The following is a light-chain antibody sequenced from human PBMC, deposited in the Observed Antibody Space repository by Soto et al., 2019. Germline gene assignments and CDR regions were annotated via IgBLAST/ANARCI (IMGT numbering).Light chain of an antibody. CDR3: QHYNSYSEA. J-gene: IGKJ1*01. CDR1: QSISSW. CDR2: DAS. V-gene: IGKV1-5*01. Sequence: DIQMTQSPSTLSASVGDRVTITCRASQSISSWLAWYQQKPGKAPKLLMYDASSLDSGVPSRFSGSGSGTEFTLTISSLQPDDFATYYCQHYNSYSEAFGQGTKVDIK.